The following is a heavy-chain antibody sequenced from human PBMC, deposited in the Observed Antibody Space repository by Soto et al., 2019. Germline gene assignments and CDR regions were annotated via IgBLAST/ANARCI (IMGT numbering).Heavy chain of an antibody. Sequence: QVQLVQSGAEVKKPGASVKVSCKASGYTFTSYGIIWVRQAPGQGLEWMGWSSAYNGNTNYAQKLQGRVTMTTDTFTSTAYMELRSLRSDVTAVYYFALDWREQWLHGEFEFWGQGTLVTGSS. CDR3: ALDWREQWLHGEFEF. J-gene: IGHJ4*02. CDR2: SSAYNGNT. D-gene: IGHD6-19*01. CDR1: GYTFTSYG. V-gene: IGHV1-18*01.